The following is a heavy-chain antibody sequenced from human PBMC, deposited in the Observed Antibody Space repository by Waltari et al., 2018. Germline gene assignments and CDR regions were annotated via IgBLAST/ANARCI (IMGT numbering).Heavy chain of an antibody. J-gene: IGHJ4*02. CDR1: GFTFSNFW. V-gene: IGHV3-7*04. CDR3: QRGDY. Sequence: EVQLVESGGGLVQPGGSLRLSCAASGFTFSNFWMGWDRQAPGKGLEWVANINQDGSGEYYVDSVKGRFTISRDNAKNSLYLQMNSLRAEDTAVYYCQRGDYWGQGTLVTVSS. CDR2: INQDGSGE.